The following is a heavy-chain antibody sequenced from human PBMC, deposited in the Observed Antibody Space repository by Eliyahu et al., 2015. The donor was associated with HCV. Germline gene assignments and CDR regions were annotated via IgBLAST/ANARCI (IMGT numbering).Heavy chain of an antibody. CDR1: XFTXTNYX. CDR3: ARDFTPGDFWSGYFSGGEDEIKDY. D-gene: IGHD3-3*01. J-gene: IGHJ4*02. V-gene: IGHV1-18*01. CDR2: ISAYNXNT. Sequence: QVQLVQSGAEVKKPGASVKVSCKTSXFTXTNYXINXXLQAPGQGLEWMGWISAYNXNTNYAQXLQGRVTMTTDTSTSTAYMELRSLRSDDTAVYYCARDFTPGDFWSGYFSGGEDEIKDYWGQGTLVTVSS.